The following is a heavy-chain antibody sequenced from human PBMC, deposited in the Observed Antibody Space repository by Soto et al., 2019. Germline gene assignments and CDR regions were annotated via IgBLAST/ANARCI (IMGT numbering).Heavy chain of an antibody. CDR1: GGTFSSYT. D-gene: IGHD3-9*01. CDR2: IIPILGIA. J-gene: IGHJ3*02. CDR3: ARGVVLRYSEPAFDI. Sequence: QVQLVQSGAEVKKPGSSVKVSCKASGGTFSSYTISWVRQAPGQGLEWMGRIIPILGIANYAQKFQGRVTITADKSTSTAYMELSSLRSEDTAVYYCARGVVLRYSEPAFDIWGQGTMVTVSS. V-gene: IGHV1-69*02.